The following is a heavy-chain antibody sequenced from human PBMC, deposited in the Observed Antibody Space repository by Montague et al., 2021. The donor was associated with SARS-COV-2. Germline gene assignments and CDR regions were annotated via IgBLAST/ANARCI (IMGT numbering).Heavy chain of an antibody. Sequence: SETLSLTCTVSGVSVTDYYWSWIRQPPGRGLEWVGDVMYNKGTNFNPSLKSRVATSVDTSKNQFSLKLSSVTAADTAVYYCARFAYRLLFIAYYYGMDVWGQGTTVTVSS. CDR3: ARFAYRLLFIAYYYGMDV. J-gene: IGHJ6*02. V-gene: IGHV4-59*02. CDR2: VMYNKGT. CDR1: GVSVTDYY. D-gene: IGHD2-2*01.